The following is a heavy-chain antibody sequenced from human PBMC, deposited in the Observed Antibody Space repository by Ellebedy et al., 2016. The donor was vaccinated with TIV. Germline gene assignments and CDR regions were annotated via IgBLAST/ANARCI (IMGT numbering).Heavy chain of an antibody. CDR2: INSDGSST. Sequence: GESLKISCAASGFTFTQYWLHWVRQAPGKGPVWVSRINSDGSSTTYADSVKGRFTISRDNAKNTLYLQMNSLRAEDTAVYYCARAGSSGWEAYFDLWGRGTLFTVSS. D-gene: IGHD6-19*01. V-gene: IGHV3-74*01. J-gene: IGHJ2*01. CDR3: ARAGSSGWEAYFDL. CDR1: GFTFTQYW.